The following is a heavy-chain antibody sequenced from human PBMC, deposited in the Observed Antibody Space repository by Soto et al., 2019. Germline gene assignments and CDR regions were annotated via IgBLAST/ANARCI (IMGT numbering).Heavy chain of an antibody. CDR3: ARDVFY. CDR2: ISADDGYA. V-gene: IGHV1-18*01. Sequence: QVQLVQSGAEMKKPGASVKVSCKASGYTFSSHGINWVRQAPGQRLEWVGWISADDGYANYAQNLQDRVIMTTVTSTSTAYMELTSLRSDDTAVYYCARDVFYWGQGTLVTVSS. J-gene: IGHJ4*02. CDR1: GYTFSSHG.